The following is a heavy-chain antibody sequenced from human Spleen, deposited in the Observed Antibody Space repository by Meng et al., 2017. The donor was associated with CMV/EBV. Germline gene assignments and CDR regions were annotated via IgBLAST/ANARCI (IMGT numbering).Heavy chain of an antibody. CDR3: AKVGTTLRFLEWGYFDY. CDR1: GFTFSDYF. D-gene: IGHD3-3*01. V-gene: IGHV3-11*01. CDR2: ISTTGTSI. Sequence: GGSLRLSCAASGFTFSDYFMSWIRQAPGKGLEYLSFISTTGTSIYYADSVKGRFTISRDNSKNTLYLQMNSLRAEDTAVYYCAKVGTTLRFLEWGYFDYWGQGTLVTVSS. J-gene: IGHJ4*02.